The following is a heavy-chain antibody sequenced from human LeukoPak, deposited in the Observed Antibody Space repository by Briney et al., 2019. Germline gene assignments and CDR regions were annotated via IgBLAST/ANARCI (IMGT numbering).Heavy chain of an antibody. CDR3: AREYSSSWRDAFDI. CDR2: IWYDGSSK. CDR1: GFTFSSYG. J-gene: IGHJ3*02. D-gene: IGHD6-13*01. Sequence: GRSLRLSCAASGFTFSSYGMHWVRQAPGKGLEWVAVIWYDGSSKYYADSVKGRFTISRDNSKNTLYLQMNSLRAEDTAVYYCAREYSSSWRDAFDIWGQGTMVTVSS. V-gene: IGHV3-33*01.